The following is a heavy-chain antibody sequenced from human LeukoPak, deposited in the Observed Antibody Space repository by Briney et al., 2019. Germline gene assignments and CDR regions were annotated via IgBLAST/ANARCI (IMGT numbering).Heavy chain of an antibody. J-gene: IGHJ6*04. CDR3: AKDIGGDTMVRGVYYYYYYGMDV. CDR1: GFTFSSYA. V-gene: IGHV3-23*01. D-gene: IGHD3-10*01. CDR2: ISGSGGGT. Sequence: GGSLRLSCAASGFTFSSYAMSWVRQAPGKGLGWVSAISGSGGGTYYADSVKGRFTISRDNSKNTLYLQMNSLRAEDTAVYYCAKDIGGDTMVRGVYYYYYYGMDVWGKGTTVTVSS.